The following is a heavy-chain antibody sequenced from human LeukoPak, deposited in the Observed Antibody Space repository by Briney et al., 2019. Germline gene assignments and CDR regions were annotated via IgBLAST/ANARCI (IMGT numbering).Heavy chain of an antibody. CDR2: IYYSGST. Sequence: SETLSLTCTVSGGSISNYYWSWIRQPPGKGLEWIGYIYYSGSTNYNPSLKSRLTISVDTPKNHFSLRLTSVTAADTAVYYCARHSETCSGGSCFLDYFDYWGQGTLVPVSS. D-gene: IGHD2-15*01. V-gene: IGHV4-59*08. CDR1: GGSISNYY. CDR3: ARHSETCSGGSCFLDYFDY. J-gene: IGHJ4*02.